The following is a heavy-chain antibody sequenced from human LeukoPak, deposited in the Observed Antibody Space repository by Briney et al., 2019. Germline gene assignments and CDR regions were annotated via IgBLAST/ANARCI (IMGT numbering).Heavy chain of an antibody. CDR1: CGSISSYY. CDR3: ARGSWGQMATIPFDY. CDR2: IYYSGST. J-gene: IGHJ4*02. Sequence: SETLSLTCTVSCGSISSYYWIWIRQPPGNGLEWIGYIYYSGSTNYNPSLKSRVTISVDTSKNQFSLKLSSVTDADTAVYYCARGSWGQMATIPFDYWGQGTLVTVSS. V-gene: IGHV4-59*01. D-gene: IGHD5-24*01.